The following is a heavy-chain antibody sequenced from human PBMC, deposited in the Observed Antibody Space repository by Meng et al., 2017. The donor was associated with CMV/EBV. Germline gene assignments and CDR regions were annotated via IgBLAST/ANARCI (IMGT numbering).Heavy chain of an antibody. J-gene: IGHJ4*02. CDR3: ARSQRDYFDY. V-gene: IGHV3-11*01. CDR1: GFTFSDYY. Sequence: GESLKISCAASGFTFSDYYMSWIRQAPGKGLEWVSYISSSGSTIYYADSVKRRFTISRDNAKNSLYLQMNSLRAEDTAVYYCARSQRDYFDYWGQGTLVTVSS. CDR2: ISSSGSTI.